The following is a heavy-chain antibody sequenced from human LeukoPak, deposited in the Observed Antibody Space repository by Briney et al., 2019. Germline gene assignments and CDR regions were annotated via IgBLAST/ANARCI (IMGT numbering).Heavy chain of an antibody. V-gene: IGHV3-9*03. J-gene: IGHJ4*02. CDR2: ISWNSGSI. D-gene: IGHD6-19*01. CDR1: GFTFDDYA. CDR3: ARAYSSGSPYFDY. Sequence: GRSLRLSCAASGFTFDDYAMHWVRQAPGKDLEWVSGISWNSGSIGYADSVKGRFTISRDNAKNSLYLQMNSLRAEDMALYYCARAYSSGSPYFDYWGQGTLVTVSS.